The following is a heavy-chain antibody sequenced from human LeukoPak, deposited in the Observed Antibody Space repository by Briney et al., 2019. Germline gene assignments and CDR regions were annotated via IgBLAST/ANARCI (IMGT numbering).Heavy chain of an antibody. CDR2: ISSSSSYI. CDR3: ARDAAAAGTGPFAY. CDR1: GFTFSTYS. V-gene: IGHV3-21*04. J-gene: IGHJ4*02. D-gene: IGHD6-13*01. Sequence: PGGSLRLSCGASGFTFSTYSMNWVRQAPGKGLEWVSSISSSSSYIHYADSVKGRFTISRDNAKKSLFLQMNSLRVEDTAVYFCARDAAAAGTGPFAYWGQGALVTVSS.